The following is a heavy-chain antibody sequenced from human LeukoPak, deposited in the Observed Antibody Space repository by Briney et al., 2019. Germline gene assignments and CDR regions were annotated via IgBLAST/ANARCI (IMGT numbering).Heavy chain of an antibody. CDR1: GYKFTNYW. CDR3: ARWAGSYGHTYYFDY. J-gene: IGHJ4*02. D-gene: IGHD5-18*01. CDR2: IYPRDSDT. V-gene: IGHV5-51*01. Sequence: GESLKISCKGSGYKFTNYWIAWVRQMPGQGLEWLGIIYPRDSDTRYSPSFQGQVTISADKSISTAYLQWSSLKASDTAMYYCARWAGSYGHTYYFDYWGQGTLVTVSS.